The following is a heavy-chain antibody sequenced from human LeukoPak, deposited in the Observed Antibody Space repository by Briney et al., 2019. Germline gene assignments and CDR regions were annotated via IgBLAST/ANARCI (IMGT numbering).Heavy chain of an antibody. CDR2: INPNSGGT. CDR1: GYTFTGYY. D-gene: IGHD6-19*01. V-gene: IGHV1-2*06. J-gene: IGHJ4*02. CDR3: ARDQVWYSSGRTPFY. Sequence: ASVKVSCKASGYTFTGYYMHWVRQAPGQGLEWMGRINPNSGGTNYAQKFQGRVTMTRDTSISTAYMELSRLRSDDTAVYYCARDQVWYSSGRTPFYWGQGTLVTVSS.